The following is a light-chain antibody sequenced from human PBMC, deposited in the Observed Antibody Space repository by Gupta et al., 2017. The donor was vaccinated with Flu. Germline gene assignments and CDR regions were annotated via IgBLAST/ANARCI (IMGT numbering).Light chain of an antibody. V-gene: IGKV3-11*01. CDR3: QQRYNWPLT. J-gene: IGKJ4*01. CDR2: DIP. Sequence: EIVLTQSPATMSLSPGERATLSCRASQSVGNLLAWYQQKIGQAPRLLIYDIPTRDSVIPAMFSGSGSGTDFTLTISILEPQDFAVYYCQQRYNWPLTFGGGTKVEIK. CDR1: QSVGNL.